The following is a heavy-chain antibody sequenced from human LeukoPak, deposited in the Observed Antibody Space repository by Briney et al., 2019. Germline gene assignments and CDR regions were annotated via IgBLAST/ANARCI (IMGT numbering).Heavy chain of an antibody. CDR1: GFIFDDYA. CDR3: AKDVQMTSNAYYNYFDY. J-gene: IGHJ4*02. CDR2: ISSNSGGI. Sequence: PGRSLRLSCVASGFIFDDYAIHWVRQAPGKGLEWVSGISSNSGGIDYADSVKGRFTISRDNAKNSLYLQMNSLRPEDTAFYYCAKDVQMTSNAYYNYFDYWGPGTLVTVSS. V-gene: IGHV3-9*01. D-gene: IGHD3-22*01.